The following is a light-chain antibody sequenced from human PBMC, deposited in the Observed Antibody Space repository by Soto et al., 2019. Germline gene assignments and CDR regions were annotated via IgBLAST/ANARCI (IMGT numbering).Light chain of an antibody. CDR1: QSVSSY. CDR3: QQRSNWPPVT. Sequence: EIVLTQSPATLSLSPGERATLSCRASQSVSSYLAWYQQKPGQAPRLLIYDASNRATGIPARFSGSGSGTDFTLPISSLEPEDFAVYYYQQRSNWPPVTFGQGTKVEIK. J-gene: IGKJ1*01. CDR2: DAS. V-gene: IGKV3-11*01.